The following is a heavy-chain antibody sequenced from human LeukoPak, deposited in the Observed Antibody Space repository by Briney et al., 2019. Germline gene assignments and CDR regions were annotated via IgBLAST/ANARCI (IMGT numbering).Heavy chain of an antibody. V-gene: IGHV3-48*04. CDR3: ARVIGSYGDSAY. J-gene: IGHJ4*02. CDR1: GFTFSSFS. D-gene: IGHD4-17*01. CDR2: ITSSSSST. Sequence: GGSLRLSCAAPGFTFSSFSMNWVRQAPGKGLNWISYITSSSSSTYYADSVKGRFTISRDNAKNSLYLQMNSLRAEDTAVYYCARVIGSYGDSAYWGQGTLVTVSS.